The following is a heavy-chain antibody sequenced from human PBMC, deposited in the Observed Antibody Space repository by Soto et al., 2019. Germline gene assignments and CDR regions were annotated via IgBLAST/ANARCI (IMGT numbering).Heavy chain of an antibody. CDR2: VYFSGNT. Sequence: RSLTCTVSGGSLSSYYWTWIRQSPGKGLEWIGYVYFSGNTNYNPSLKSRVTISIDTSKNQFSLRLASVTAADTAFYYCGSVRPSGYVLSWGQGTLVTVSS. J-gene: IGHJ5*02. V-gene: IGHV4-59*01. CDR3: GSVRPSGYVLS. CDR1: GGSLSSYY. D-gene: IGHD6-25*01.